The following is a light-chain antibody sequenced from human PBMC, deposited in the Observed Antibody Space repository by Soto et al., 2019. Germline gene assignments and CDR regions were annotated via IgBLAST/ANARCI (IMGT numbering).Light chain of an antibody. J-gene: IGKJ1*01. Sequence: EIVLTQSPATLSLSPGERATLSCRASKSVSKYLAWYQQRPGQAPRLLIYDASNRATGIPARFSGSGSGTDFTLTISSLQPEDFATYYCQQSYSTPRTFGQGTKVDIK. V-gene: IGKV3-11*01. CDR3: QQSYSTPRT. CDR2: DAS. CDR1: KSVSKY.